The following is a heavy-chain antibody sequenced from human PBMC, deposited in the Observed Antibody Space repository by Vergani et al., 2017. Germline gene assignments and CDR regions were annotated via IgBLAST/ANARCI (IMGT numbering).Heavy chain of an antibody. CDR2: ITHSGST. Sequence: QVQLQQWGAGLLKPSETLSLTCAVYGGSFSGYYWSWIHQPPGKGLEWIGEITHSGSTNYNPSLKSRVTISVDTSKNQFSLKLSSVTAADTAVYYCARGDYDFYQAFDYWGQGTLVTVSS. CDR3: ARGDYDFYQAFDY. V-gene: IGHV4-34*01. J-gene: IGHJ4*02. CDR1: GGSFSGYY. D-gene: IGHD3-3*01.